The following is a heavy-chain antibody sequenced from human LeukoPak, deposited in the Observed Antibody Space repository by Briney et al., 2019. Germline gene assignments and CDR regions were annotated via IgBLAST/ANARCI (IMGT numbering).Heavy chain of an antibody. CDR1: GFTFSSYV. D-gene: IGHD1-1*01. CDR2: ISSSSSYI. Sequence: GGSLRLSCAASGFTFSSYVMYWVRQAPGKGLEWVSSISSSSSYIYYADSVKGRFTISRDNAKNSLYLQMNSLRAEDTAVYYCARDRDNWNDDLDFDYWGQGTLVTVSS. V-gene: IGHV3-21*01. CDR3: ARDRDNWNDDLDFDY. J-gene: IGHJ4*02.